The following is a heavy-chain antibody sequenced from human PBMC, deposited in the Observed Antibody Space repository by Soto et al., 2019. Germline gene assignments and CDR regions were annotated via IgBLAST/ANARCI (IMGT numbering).Heavy chain of an antibody. D-gene: IGHD1-7*01. J-gene: IGHJ4*02. V-gene: IGHV3-64*01. CDR1: GFTFSSYD. CDR2: ISSNGGTT. Sequence: EVQLAESGGGMFKPGGSRRLSFVASGFTFSSYDRPWVRQAPGKGLEYVSSISSNGGTTYYGNSVKGRFTISRDNSKNTLYLQMGSLRAEDMAVYYCVRRVSGNYDYWGQGTLVTVSS. CDR3: VRRVSGNYDY.